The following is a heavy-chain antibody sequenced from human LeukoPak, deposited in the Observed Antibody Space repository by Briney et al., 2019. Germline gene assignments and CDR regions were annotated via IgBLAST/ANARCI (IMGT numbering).Heavy chain of an antibody. CDR1: GFTVSINY. V-gene: IGHV3-53*01. CDR2: IYSGGNT. CDR3: ARGETSSYDY. D-gene: IGHD2-2*01. J-gene: IGHJ4*02. Sequence: PGGSLRLSCAASGFTVSINYMSWVRQAPGKGLEWVSVIYSGGNTYYADSVKGRFTISRDNSKNTVYLQMNSLRAEDTAVYYCARGETSSYDYWGQGTPVTVSS.